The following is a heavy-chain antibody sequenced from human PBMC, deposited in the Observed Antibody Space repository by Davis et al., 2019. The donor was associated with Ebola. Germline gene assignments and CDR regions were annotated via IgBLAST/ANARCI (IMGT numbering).Heavy chain of an antibody. CDR2: IYYSGST. CDR3: ARGLRGAAAGGSFDY. V-gene: IGHV4-59*01. CDR1: GGSISSYY. J-gene: IGHJ4*02. Sequence: SETLSLTCTVSGGSISSYYWSWIRQPPGKGLEWIGYIYYSGSTNYNPSLKSRVTISVDTSKNQFSRKLRSVTAADTAVYYGARGLRGAAAGGSFDYWGQGTLVTVSS. D-gene: IGHD6-13*01.